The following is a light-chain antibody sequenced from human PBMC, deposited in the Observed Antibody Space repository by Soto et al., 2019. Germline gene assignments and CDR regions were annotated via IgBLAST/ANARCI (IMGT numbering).Light chain of an antibody. CDR1: QRVSSY. CDR2: GVS. CDR3: QQYGGSPWT. V-gene: IGKV3-20*01. J-gene: IGKJ1*01. Sequence: EIVLTQSPGTLSLSPGERATLSCRASQRVSSYLAWQQQKPGQAPSLLIYGVSTRATAISDRFSGSGSGTDFSLTISRLDPEDFAVYFCQQYGGSPWTFGQGTKVEI.